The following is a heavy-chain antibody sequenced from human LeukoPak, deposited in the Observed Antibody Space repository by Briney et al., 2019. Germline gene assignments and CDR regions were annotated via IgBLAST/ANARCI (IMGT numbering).Heavy chain of an antibody. V-gene: IGHV3-64*01. CDR3: ARCPIEYSRSYLRPYYFDY. Sequence: GGSLRLSCAASGFTFSSYAMHWVRQAPGKGLEYVSAISSNGGSTYYANSVKGRFTISRDNSKNTLYLQMGSLRAEDMAVYYCARCPIEYSRSYLRPYYFDYCGQGTLVTVSS. D-gene: IGHD6-6*01. CDR1: GFTFSSYA. J-gene: IGHJ4*02. CDR2: ISSNGGST.